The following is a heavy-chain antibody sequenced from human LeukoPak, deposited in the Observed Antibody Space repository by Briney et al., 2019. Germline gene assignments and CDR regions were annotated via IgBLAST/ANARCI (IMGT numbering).Heavy chain of an antibody. Sequence: SETLSLTCAVYGGSFSGYYWSRIRQPPGKGLEWIGEINHSGSTNYNPSLKSRVTISVDTSKNQFSLKLSSVTAADTAVYYCARNRCSGGSCYLRAYYFDYWGQGTLVTVSS. V-gene: IGHV4-34*01. CDR1: GGSFSGYY. CDR2: INHSGST. J-gene: IGHJ4*02. CDR3: ARNRCSGGSCYLRAYYFDY. D-gene: IGHD2-15*01.